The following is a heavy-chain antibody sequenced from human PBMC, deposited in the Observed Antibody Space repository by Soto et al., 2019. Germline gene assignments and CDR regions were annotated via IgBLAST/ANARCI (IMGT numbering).Heavy chain of an antibody. Sequence: EVQLVESGGGLVQPGGSLRLSCVASGFTFSSYWMTWVRQAPGKGLEWVANMKQDGSQKYYVDSVKGRFTITRDNAKNLLYLLMNSLSVEDTAVYYCARGWDGGNPVWYSDLWGRGTLVIVSS. CDR3: ARGWDGGNPVWYSDL. J-gene: IGHJ2*01. CDR1: GFTFSSYW. CDR2: MKQDGSQK. V-gene: IGHV3-7*01. D-gene: IGHD2-15*01.